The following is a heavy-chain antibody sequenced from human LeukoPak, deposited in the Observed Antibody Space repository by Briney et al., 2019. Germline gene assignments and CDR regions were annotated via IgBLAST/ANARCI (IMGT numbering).Heavy chain of an antibody. V-gene: IGHV3-21*01. Sequence: KPGGSLRLSCAASGFTFSSYSMNWVRQAPGKGLEWVSFTDTSGNYIYYGDSVKGRFTISRDNAKNLVFLQMNGLRAEDTAVYYCARGRSITLLRGVAMSDGFDIWGQGAMVAVSS. CDR3: ARGRSITLLRGVAMSDGFDI. CDR1: GFTFSSYS. D-gene: IGHD3-10*01. J-gene: IGHJ3*02. CDR2: TDTSGNYI.